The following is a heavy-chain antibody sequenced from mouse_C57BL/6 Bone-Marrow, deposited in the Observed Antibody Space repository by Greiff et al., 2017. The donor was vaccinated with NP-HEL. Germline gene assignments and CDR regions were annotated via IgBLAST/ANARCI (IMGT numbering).Heavy chain of an antibody. J-gene: IGHJ4*01. CDR3: ARTRPRDY. Sequence: EVKLVESGGDLVKPGGSLKLSCAASGFTFSSYGMSWVRQTPDKRLEWVATISSGGSYTYYPDSVKGRFTISRDNAKNTLYLQMSSLKSEDTAMYYCARTRPRDYWGQGTSVTVSS. V-gene: IGHV5-6*01. CDR1: GFTFSSYG. CDR2: ISSGGSYT.